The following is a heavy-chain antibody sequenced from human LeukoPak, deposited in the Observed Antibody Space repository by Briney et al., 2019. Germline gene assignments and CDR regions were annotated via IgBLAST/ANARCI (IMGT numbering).Heavy chain of an antibody. CDR2: MNPSGST. CDR1: GGSFSGYY. Sequence: SETLSLTCAVYGGSFSGYYWTWIRQTPGKGLEWIGEMNPSGSTNYNPSLNSRVTISVDTSKNQFSLKLSSVTAADTAVYYCAGGRQDVTMIVVVMTAVSYYLDVWGKGTTVTVS. D-gene: IGHD3-22*01. V-gene: IGHV4-34*01. J-gene: IGHJ6*03. CDR3: AGGRQDVTMIVVVMTAVSYYLDV.